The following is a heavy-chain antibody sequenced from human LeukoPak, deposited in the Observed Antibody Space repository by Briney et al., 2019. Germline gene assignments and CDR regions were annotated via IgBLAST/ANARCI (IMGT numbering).Heavy chain of an antibody. CDR3: AKGYYGGNSGGFDY. CDR2: ISWNSGSI. Sequence: PGGSLRLSCAASGFTFDDYAMHWVRQAPGKGLEWVSGISWNSGSIGYADSVKGRFTISRDNAKNSLYLQMNSLRAEDTALYYCAKGYYGGNSGGFDYWGQGTLVTVSS. D-gene: IGHD4-23*01. V-gene: IGHV3-9*01. CDR1: GFTFDDYA. J-gene: IGHJ4*02.